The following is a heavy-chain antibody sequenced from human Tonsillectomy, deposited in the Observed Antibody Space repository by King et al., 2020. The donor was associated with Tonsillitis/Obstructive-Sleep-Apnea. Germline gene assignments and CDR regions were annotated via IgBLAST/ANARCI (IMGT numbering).Heavy chain of an antibody. Sequence: DVQLVESGGSLVQPGGSLRLSCAASGFTFSSYSMNWVRQAPGKGLQWVSSVSGRGDTTYYADSVKGRFTISRDNSKNTLYLQMNSLSAEDTAIYYCAKSGGVSTAPIDSWGQGTLVTVSS. CDR3: AKSGGVSTAPIDS. V-gene: IGHV3-23*04. J-gene: IGHJ4*02. CDR1: GFTFSSYS. CDR2: VSGRGDTT. D-gene: IGHD3-16*01.